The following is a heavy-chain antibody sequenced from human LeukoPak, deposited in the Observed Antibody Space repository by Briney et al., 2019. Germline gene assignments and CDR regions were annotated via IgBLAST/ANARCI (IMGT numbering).Heavy chain of an antibody. CDR3: ARGIYYYGSGSYPGMDV. D-gene: IGHD3-10*01. CDR2: IIPIFGTA. V-gene: IGHV1-69*13. Sequence: GASVKVACKASGYTFTNYDINWVRQAPGQGLEWMGGIIPIFGTANYAQKFQGRVTITADESTSTAYMELSSLRSEDTAVYYCARGIYYYGSGSYPGMDVWGKGTTVTVSS. CDR1: GYTFTNYD. J-gene: IGHJ6*04.